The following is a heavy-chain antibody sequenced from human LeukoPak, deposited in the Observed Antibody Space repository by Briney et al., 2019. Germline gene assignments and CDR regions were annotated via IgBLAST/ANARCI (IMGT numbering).Heavy chain of an antibody. J-gene: IGHJ6*02. CDR3: ARVAITMVRGVPGYYYYGMDV. CDR1: GGSFSGCY. CDR2: INHSGST. Sequence: SETLSLTCAVYGGSFSGCYWSWIRQPPGKGLEWIGEINHSGSTNYNPSLKSRVTISVDTSKNQFSLKLSSVTAADTAVYYCARVAITMVRGVPGYYYYGMDVWGQGTTVTVSS. V-gene: IGHV4-34*01. D-gene: IGHD3-10*01.